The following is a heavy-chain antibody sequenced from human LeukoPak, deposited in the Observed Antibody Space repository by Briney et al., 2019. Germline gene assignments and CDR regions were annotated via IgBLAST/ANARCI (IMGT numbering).Heavy chain of an antibody. Sequence: GGSLRLSCAASGFMFSDHYMSWIRQAPGKGLEWISYIGDSGSTVYYADSVKGRFTISRDNAKKSLFLQMNRLRADDTAVYYCARDHDSLGYWGQGTLVTVSS. CDR3: ARDHDSLGY. CDR1: GFMFSDHY. J-gene: IGHJ4*02. CDR2: IGDSGSTV. V-gene: IGHV3-11*01. D-gene: IGHD2-15*01.